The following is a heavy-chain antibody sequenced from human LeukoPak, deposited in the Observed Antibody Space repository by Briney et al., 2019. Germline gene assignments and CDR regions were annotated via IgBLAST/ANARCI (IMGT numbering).Heavy chain of an antibody. CDR1: GGTFSNYA. D-gene: IGHD3-10*01. CDR3: ARALGFGELLVNWFDP. J-gene: IGHJ5*02. CDR2: IIPILGIA. V-gene: IGHV1-69*04. Sequence: GSSVKVSCKASGGTFSNYAISWVRQAPGQGLEWMGRIIPILGIANYAQKFQGRLTITADKSKTTAYMELSSLRSEDTAVYYCARALGFGELLVNWFDPWGQGTLVTVSS.